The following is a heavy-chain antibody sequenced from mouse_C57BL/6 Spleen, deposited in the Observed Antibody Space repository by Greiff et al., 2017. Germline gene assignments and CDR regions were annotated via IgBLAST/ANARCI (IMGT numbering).Heavy chain of an antibody. CDR3: ARGKRYGGYFDV. Sequence: VQLQQSGAELVKPGASVKISCKASGYAFSSYWLNWVKQRPGKGLEWIGQFYPGDGDTNYNGKFKGKANLTAGKSSSTAYLQLSSLTSEDSAVYFCARGKRYGGYFDVWGTGTTVTVSS. D-gene: IGHD2-14*01. CDR1: GYAFSSYW. J-gene: IGHJ1*03. CDR2: FYPGDGDT. V-gene: IGHV1-80*01.